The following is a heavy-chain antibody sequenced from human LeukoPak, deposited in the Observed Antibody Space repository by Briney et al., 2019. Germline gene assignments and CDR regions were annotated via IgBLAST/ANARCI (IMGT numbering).Heavy chain of an antibody. D-gene: IGHD3-10*01. Sequence: GASVKVSCKASGYTFTSYDINWVRQATGQGLEWMGWMNPNSGNTGYAQKFQGRVTMTRNTSISTAYMELSSLRSEDTAVYYCARGPITMVRGVTGYYMDVWGKGTTVTISS. CDR3: ARGPITMVRGVTGYYMDV. CDR1: GYTFTSYD. CDR2: MNPNSGNT. J-gene: IGHJ6*03. V-gene: IGHV1-8*01.